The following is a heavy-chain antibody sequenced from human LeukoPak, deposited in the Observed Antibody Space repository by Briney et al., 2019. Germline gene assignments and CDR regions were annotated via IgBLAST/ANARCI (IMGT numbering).Heavy chain of an antibody. CDR2: IYHSGST. Sequence: PSETLSLTCTVSGYSISSGYYWGWIRQPPGKGLEWIGSIYHSGSTYYNPSLKSRVTISVDTSKNQFSLKLGSVTAADTAVYYCARTSSGSFDYWGQGTLVTVSS. V-gene: IGHV4-38-2*02. J-gene: IGHJ4*02. D-gene: IGHD3-22*01. CDR1: GYSISSGYY. CDR3: ARTSSGSFDY.